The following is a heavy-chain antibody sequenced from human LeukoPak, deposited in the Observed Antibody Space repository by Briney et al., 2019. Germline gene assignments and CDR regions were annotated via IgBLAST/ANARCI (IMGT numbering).Heavy chain of an antibody. D-gene: IGHD6-13*01. CDR3: ARAMGIAAAGLDY. Sequence: SVKLSCKASGGTFSSYAISWVRQAPGQGLEWMGRIIPILGIANYAQKFQGRVTITADKSTSTAYMELSSLRSEDTTVYYCARAMGIAAAGLDYWGQGTLVTVSS. J-gene: IGHJ4*02. CDR1: GGTFSSYA. V-gene: IGHV1-69*04. CDR2: IIPILGIA.